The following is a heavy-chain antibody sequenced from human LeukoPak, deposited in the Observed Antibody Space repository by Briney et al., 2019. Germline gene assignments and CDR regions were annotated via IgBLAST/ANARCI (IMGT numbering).Heavy chain of an antibody. CDR3: ASLESIAAADGFWFDP. V-gene: IGHV4-4*07. Sequence: SETLSLTCTVSGGSISRYYWSWIRQPAGKGLEWIGHIYTSGSTNYNPSLKSRVTISVDTSKNQFSLKLSSVTAADTAVYYCASLESIAAADGFWFDPWGQGTLVTVSS. J-gene: IGHJ5*02. D-gene: IGHD6-13*01. CDR1: GGSISRYY. CDR2: IYTSGST.